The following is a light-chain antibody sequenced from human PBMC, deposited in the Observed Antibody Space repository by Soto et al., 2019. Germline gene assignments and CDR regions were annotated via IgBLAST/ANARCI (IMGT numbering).Light chain of an antibody. V-gene: IGKV3-11*01. Sequence: ETVLTQSPVTLSLSPGERATLSCRASQTVGNQVAWYQQKPGHTPTLLIFDASKRAPGVPDRFSGSQSGTDFTLIISGLEPEDFALYSCQQRANWPPGFGQGTRL. CDR3: QQRANWPPG. CDR1: QTVGNQ. CDR2: DAS. J-gene: IGKJ5*01.